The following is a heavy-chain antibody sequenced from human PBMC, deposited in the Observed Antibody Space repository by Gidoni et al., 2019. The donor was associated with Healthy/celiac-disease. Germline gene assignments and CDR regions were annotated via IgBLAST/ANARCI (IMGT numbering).Heavy chain of an antibody. J-gene: IGHJ6*02. CDR3: ARDLAPPITIFGVVIPNSVYYYYGMDV. Sequence: EVQLVESGGGLVQPGGSLRLSCAASGFTFSSYWMHWVRQAPGKGLVWVSRLNSDGSSTSYADSVKGRFTISRDNAKNTLYLQMNSLRAEDTAVYYCARDLAPPITIFGVVIPNSVYYYYGMDVWGQGTTVTVSS. D-gene: IGHD3-3*01. CDR1: GFTFSSYW. CDR2: LNSDGSST. V-gene: IGHV3-74*01.